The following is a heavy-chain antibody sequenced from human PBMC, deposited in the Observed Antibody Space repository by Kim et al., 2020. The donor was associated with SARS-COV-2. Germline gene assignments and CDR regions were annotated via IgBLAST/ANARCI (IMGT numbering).Heavy chain of an antibody. V-gene: IGHV4-34*01. CDR2: INHSGST. CDR3: ARATNLTTTVVTSDHYYF. J-gene: IGHJ4*01. CDR1: GGSFSGYY. D-gene: IGHD4-17*01. Sequence: SETLSLTCAVYGGSFSGYYWSWIRQPPGKGLEWIGEINHSGSTNYNPSLKSRVTISVDTSKNQFSLKLSSVTAADTAVYYCARATNLTTTVVTSDHYYF.